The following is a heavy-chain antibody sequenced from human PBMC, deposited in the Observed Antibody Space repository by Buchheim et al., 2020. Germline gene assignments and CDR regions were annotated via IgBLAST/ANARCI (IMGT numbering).Heavy chain of an antibody. D-gene: IGHD4-23*01. CDR1: GSSIGSSSYY. CDR3: ARGAHYGGNSGADY. CDR2: IYYSGST. Sequence: QLQLQESGPGLVKPSETLSLTCTVSGSSIGSSSYYWGWIRQPPGKGLEWIGSIYYSGSTYYNPSLKSRVTISVDTSKNQFSLKLSSVTAADTAVYYCARGAHYGGNSGADYWGQGTL. J-gene: IGHJ4*02. V-gene: IGHV4-39*01.